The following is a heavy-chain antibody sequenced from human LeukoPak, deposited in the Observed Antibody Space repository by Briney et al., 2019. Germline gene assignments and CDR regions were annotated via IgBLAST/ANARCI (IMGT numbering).Heavy chain of an antibody. V-gene: IGHV4-39*07. J-gene: IGHJ4*02. Sequence: PSETLSLTCTVSGGSISSSSYYWGWIRQPPGKGLEWIGSIYYSGSTYYNPSLKSRVTISVDTSKNQFSLKLSSVTAADTAVYYCARDREDHSSSWYVNDYWGQGTLVTVSS. CDR2: IYYSGST. CDR3: ARDREDHSSSWYVNDY. CDR1: GGSISSSSYY. D-gene: IGHD6-13*01.